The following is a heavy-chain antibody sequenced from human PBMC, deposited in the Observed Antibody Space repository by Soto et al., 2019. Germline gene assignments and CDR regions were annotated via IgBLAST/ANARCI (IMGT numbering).Heavy chain of an antibody. CDR3: TLATGLTEIDY. Sequence: EVQLVESGGGLLKPGGSLRLSCAVSGFTFSGAWMTWVRQAPGKGLEWVGRIKRKIDGETTDYEAPVKGRFTISRDDSKNTLYMQMNSLKTEDTAMYYCTLATGLTEIDYWGQGALVTVSS. CDR2: IKRKIDGETT. D-gene: IGHD6-25*01. V-gene: IGHV3-15*01. J-gene: IGHJ4*02. CDR1: GFTFSGAW.